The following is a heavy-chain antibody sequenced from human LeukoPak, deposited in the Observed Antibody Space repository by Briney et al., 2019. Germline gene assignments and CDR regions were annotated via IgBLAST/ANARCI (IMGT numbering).Heavy chain of an antibody. J-gene: IGHJ3*02. CDR2: INHSGST. D-gene: IGHD4-23*01. CDR1: GGSFSGYY. Sequence: SETLSLTCAVYGGSFSGYYWSWIRQPPGKGLEWIGEINHSGSTNYNPSLKSRVTISVDTSKNQFSLKLSSVTAADTAVYYCARAGGNLGDGAFDIWGQGTMVTVSS. V-gene: IGHV4-34*01. CDR3: ARAGGNLGDGAFDI.